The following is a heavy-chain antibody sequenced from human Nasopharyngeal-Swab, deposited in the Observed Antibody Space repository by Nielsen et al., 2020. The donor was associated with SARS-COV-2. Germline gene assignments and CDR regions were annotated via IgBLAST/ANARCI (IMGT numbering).Heavy chain of an antibody. Sequence: WIRQPPGKGLEWVSSISSSSSYIYYADSVEGRFTISRDNAKNSLYLQMNSLRAEDTAVYYCARDPDILIIAVHYYGMDVWGQGTTVTVSS. CDR3: ARDPDILIIAVHYYGMDV. CDR2: ISSSSSYI. V-gene: IGHV3-21*01. D-gene: IGHD6-19*01. J-gene: IGHJ6*02.